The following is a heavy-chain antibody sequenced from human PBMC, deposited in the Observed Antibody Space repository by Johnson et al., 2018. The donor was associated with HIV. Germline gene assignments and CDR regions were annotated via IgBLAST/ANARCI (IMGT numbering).Heavy chain of an antibody. V-gene: IGHV3-30*04. J-gene: IGHJ3*02. D-gene: IGHD2-2*01. CDR1: GFTFSTYS. CDR3: ARRSITSDGFDI. CDR2: ISYDGNNK. Sequence: QVQLVESGGGLVQPGRSLRLSCAASGFTFSTYSMHWVRQAPGMRLEWVAVISYDGNNKYYADSLKGRFTISRDNSKNTLYLQMNSLRAGDTAVYYCARRSITSDGFDIWGQGTMVTVSS.